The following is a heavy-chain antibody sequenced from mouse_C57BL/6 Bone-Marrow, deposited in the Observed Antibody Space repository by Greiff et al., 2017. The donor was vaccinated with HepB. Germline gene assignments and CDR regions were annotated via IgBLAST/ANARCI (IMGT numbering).Heavy chain of an antibody. CDR1: GYTFTDYE. J-gene: IGHJ2*01. CDR2: IDPETGGT. D-gene: IGHD1-1*02. Sequence: QVQLQQSGAELVRPGASVTLSCKASGYTFTDYEMHWVKQTPVHGLEWIGAIDPETGGTAYDQKFKGKAILTADKSSSTAYIELRSLTSEDSAVYYCTRYPYGNYFDYWGQGTTLTVSS. V-gene: IGHV1-15*01. CDR3: TRYPYGNYFDY.